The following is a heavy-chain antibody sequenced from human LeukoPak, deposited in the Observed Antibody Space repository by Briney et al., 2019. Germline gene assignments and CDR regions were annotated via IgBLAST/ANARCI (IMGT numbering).Heavy chain of an antibody. CDR2: IYYSGST. CDR1: GASVSGYY. V-gene: IGHV4-59*08. Sequence: SETLSLTCTVSGASVSGYYWSWIRQPPGKRLEWIGYIYYSGSTGYNPSLKSRVTTSVDTSKNQFSLKLSSVTAADTAVYYCAXXXXXXXXXGVIVYGPLDYWGQGTLVTVSS. D-gene: IGHD3-16*02. CDR3: AXXXXXXXXXGVIVYGPLDY. J-gene: IGHJ4*02.